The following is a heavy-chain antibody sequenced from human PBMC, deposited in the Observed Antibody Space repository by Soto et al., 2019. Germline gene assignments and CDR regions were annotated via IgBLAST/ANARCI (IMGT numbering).Heavy chain of an antibody. D-gene: IGHD3-16*02. CDR1: GLTFSSYI. CDR3: VASGLSFDY. V-gene: IGHV3-30-3*01. J-gene: IGHJ4*02. CDR2: ISHDGSKK. Sequence: GGSLRLSCAVSGLTFSSYIIYWVRQAPGKGLECVALISHDGSKKHYADSVKGRFTISRDYSNDTFYLQMNSLRDEDTAVFHCVASGLSFDYWGQGTLVTVSS.